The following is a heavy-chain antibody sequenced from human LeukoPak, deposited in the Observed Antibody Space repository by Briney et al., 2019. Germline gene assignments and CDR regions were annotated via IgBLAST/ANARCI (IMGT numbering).Heavy chain of an antibody. CDR2: IYYSGNT. V-gene: IGHV4-39*01. Sequence: PSETLSLTCTVSGGSISSSSHYWGWIRQPPGKGLEWIGSIYYSGNTYYNPSLKSRVTISVDTSKNQFSLRLGSVSAADTAVYYRARSKDSMTSDYWGQGTLVTVSS. CDR3: ARSKDSMTSDY. D-gene: IGHD3-22*01. J-gene: IGHJ4*02. CDR1: GGSISSSSHY.